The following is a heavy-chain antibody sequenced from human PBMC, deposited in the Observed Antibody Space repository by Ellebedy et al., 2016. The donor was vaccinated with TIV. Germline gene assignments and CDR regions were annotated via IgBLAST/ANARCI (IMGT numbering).Heavy chain of an antibody. Sequence: SETLSLTCTVSGGSINNYYWSWIRQPPGKGLEWIGYIYYSGSTSYNPSLKSRVTISVDTSKNQLSLKLSSVTAADTAVYDCARMRYCGGDCWYFDYWGQGTLVTVSS. CDR1: GGSINNYY. V-gene: IGHV4-59*08. CDR3: ARMRYCGGDCWYFDY. CDR2: IYYSGST. J-gene: IGHJ4*02. D-gene: IGHD2-21*02.